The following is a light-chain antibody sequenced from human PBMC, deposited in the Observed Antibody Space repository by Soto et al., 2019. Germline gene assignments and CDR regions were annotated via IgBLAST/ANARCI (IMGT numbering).Light chain of an antibody. CDR1: SSNIGAGFA. V-gene: IGLV1-40*01. Sequence: QSVLTQPPSVSGAPGQRVTISCTGSSSNIGAGFAVHWYHQLPGTAPKLLISGDTNRPSGVPDRFSVSKSGTSASLAITGLQAEDEADYYCQSYDSNRHWVFGGGTKLTVL. J-gene: IGLJ3*02. CDR2: GDT. CDR3: QSYDSNRHWV.